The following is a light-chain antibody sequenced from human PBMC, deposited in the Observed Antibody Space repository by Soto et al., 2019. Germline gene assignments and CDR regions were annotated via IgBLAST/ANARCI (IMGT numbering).Light chain of an antibody. CDR2: AAS. V-gene: IGKV3-11*01. CDR1: QGISNS. J-gene: IGKJ1*01. Sequence: EIVLTHSPATLSLSPLGLRTLFCTSSQGISNSLAWYQQIPGQAPRLLIYAASNRATGIPARFSGSGSGTDFTLTISSLEPEDFVFYYCQQRSNWPPGPFGQGTKVDVK. CDR3: QQRSNWPPGP.